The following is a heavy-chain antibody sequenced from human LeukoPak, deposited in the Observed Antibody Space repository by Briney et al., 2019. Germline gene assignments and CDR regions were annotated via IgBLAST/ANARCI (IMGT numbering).Heavy chain of an antibody. CDR2: ISGSGGST. V-gene: IGHV3-23*01. CDR3: AKSHRNMWY. D-gene: IGHD1-14*01. Sequence: GGSLRLSCAASRFTFSSYAMSWVRQAPGKGLEWVSDISGSGGSTYYADSVKGRFTISRDNSENTLYLQMNSLRAEDTAVYYCAKSHRNMWYWGQGTLVTVSS. J-gene: IGHJ4*02. CDR1: RFTFSSYA.